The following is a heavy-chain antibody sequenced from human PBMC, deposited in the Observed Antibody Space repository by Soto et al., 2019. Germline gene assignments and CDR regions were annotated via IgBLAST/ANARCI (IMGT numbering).Heavy chain of an antibody. CDR3: AKGHSDSFGNYDYFGMDV. CDR1: GFTFDNYG. Sequence: EVQLLESGGGLVQPGGSLRLSCAASGFTFDNYGMSWVRQAPGKGLEWIGAITGAGGSTYNADSVKGRFTISRDNSKKTVYLHVDSLRVEDTAVYYCAKGHSDSFGNYDYFGMDVWGQGTTVTVSS. CDR2: ITGAGGST. V-gene: IGHV3-23*01. J-gene: IGHJ6*02. D-gene: IGHD4-4*01.